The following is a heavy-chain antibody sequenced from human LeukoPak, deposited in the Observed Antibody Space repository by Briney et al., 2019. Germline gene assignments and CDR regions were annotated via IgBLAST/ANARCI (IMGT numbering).Heavy chain of an antibody. CDR3: AKLGVNLYFDY. V-gene: IGHV3-23*01. D-gene: IGHD3-16*01. CDR1: GFTFSSYG. CDR2: ISGNGVST. Sequence: GGSLRLSCAASGFTFSSYGMSWVRQAPGKGLEWVSAISGNGVSTYYADSVKGRFTISRDNSKNTLYLQMNSLRAEDTAVYYCAKLGVNLYFDYWGQGTLVTVSS. J-gene: IGHJ4*02.